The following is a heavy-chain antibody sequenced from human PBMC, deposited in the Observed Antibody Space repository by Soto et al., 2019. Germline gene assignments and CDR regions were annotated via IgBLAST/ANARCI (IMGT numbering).Heavy chain of an antibody. V-gene: IGHV4-30-2*01. Sequence: PSETLSLTCAVSGGSISSGGYSWSWIRQPPGKGLEWIGYIYHSGSTYYNPSLKSRVTISVDTSKNQFSLKLTSVTAADTAVYYCARVGNWNDGLGSWGQGAPVTVSS. CDR3: ARVGNWNDGLGS. CDR1: GGSISSGGYS. J-gene: IGHJ5*02. CDR2: IYHSGST. D-gene: IGHD1-1*01.